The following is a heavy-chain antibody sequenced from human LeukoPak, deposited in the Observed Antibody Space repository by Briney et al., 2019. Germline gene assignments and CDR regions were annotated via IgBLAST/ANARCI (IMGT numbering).Heavy chain of an antibody. CDR3: AKDIGGYYDY. V-gene: IGHV3-23*01. J-gene: IGHJ4*02. Sequence: GGSLRLSCVTSGFTFSNYAINWVRQAPGKGLEWVSVISGSGGSTYYADSVKGRFTISRDNSKNTLYLQMNSLRAEDTAVYYCAKDIGGYYDYWGQGILVTVSS. CDR2: ISGSGGST. D-gene: IGHD3-10*01. CDR1: GFTFSNYA.